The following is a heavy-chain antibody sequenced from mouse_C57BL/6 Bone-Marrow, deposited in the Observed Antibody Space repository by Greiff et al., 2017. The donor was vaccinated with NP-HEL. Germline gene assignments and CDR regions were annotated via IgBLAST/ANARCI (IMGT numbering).Heavy chain of an antibody. J-gene: IGHJ2*01. CDR3: ARDFSGSTFRDFDY. CDR1: GFTFSSYA. V-gene: IGHV5-4*01. CDR2: ISDGGSYT. Sequence: EVKVVESGGGLVKPGGSLKLSCAASGFTFSSYAMSWVRQTPEKRLEWVATISDGGSYTYYPDNVKGRFTISRDNAKNNLYLQMSHLKSEDTAMYYCARDFSGSTFRDFDYWGQGTTLTVSS. D-gene: IGHD1-1*01.